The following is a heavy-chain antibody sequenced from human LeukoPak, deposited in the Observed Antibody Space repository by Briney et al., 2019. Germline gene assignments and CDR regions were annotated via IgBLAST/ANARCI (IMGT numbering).Heavy chain of an antibody. J-gene: IGHJ4*02. CDR1: GFSFSSHA. CDR2: IIGGAGST. CDR3: AKDHSGYRFVFDY. V-gene: IGHV3-23*01. D-gene: IGHD5-12*01. Sequence: PGGSLRLSCAASGFSFSSHAMSWVRQAPGKGLEWVSGIIGGAGSTYYADTVKGRFTISRDNSKNTLYLQMNSLRAEDTAVYYCAKDHSGYRFVFDYWGQGTLVTVSS.